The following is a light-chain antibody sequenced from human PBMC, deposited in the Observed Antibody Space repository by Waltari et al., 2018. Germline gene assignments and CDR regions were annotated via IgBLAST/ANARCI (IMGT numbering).Light chain of an antibody. V-gene: IGKV1-27*01. CDR3: QQDYTTPFT. Sequence: DMQMTQYPSSLSASVGDRVTVTCRASQGINKELNWYQQKPGKAPTLLIYAASSLQTGVSSRFSGSGSGTDFTFTISSLQPEDVATYYCQQDYTTPFTFGPGTKLDIK. J-gene: IGKJ3*01. CDR2: AAS. CDR1: QGINKE.